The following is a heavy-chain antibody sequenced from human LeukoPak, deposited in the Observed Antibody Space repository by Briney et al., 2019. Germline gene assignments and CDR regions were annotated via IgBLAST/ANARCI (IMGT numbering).Heavy chain of an antibody. J-gene: IGHJ4*02. D-gene: IGHD2-21*01. Sequence: GRSLRLSCAASGFTLSSYAMHWVRQAPGKGLEWVAVISYDGSNKYYADSVKGRFTISRDNSKNTLYLQMNSLRAEDTAVYYCARDLLLLDYWGQGTLVTVSS. CDR3: ARDLLLLDY. V-gene: IGHV3-30-3*01. CDR2: ISYDGSNK. CDR1: GFTLSSYA.